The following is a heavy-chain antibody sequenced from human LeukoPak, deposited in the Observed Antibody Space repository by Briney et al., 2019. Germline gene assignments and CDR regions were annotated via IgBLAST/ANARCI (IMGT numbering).Heavy chain of an antibody. J-gene: IGHJ4*02. D-gene: IGHD2-15*01. CDR1: GDSVSSNIAV. CDR3: AGVCGTGDVACSH. CDR2: TYYRSKWYN. Sequence: SQTLSLTCVLSGDSVSSNIAVWNWIRQSPSRGLEWLGRTYYRSKWYNEYGTSVKGRITISPDTSKNQFSLQLDSVTPEDTAVYYCAGVCGTGDVACSHWGRGTLVTVSS. V-gene: IGHV6-1*01.